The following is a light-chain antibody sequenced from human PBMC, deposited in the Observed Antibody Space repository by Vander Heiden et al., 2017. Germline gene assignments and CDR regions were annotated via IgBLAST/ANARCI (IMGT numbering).Light chain of an antibody. CDR2: AAS. CDR3: QQLDSYPHT. V-gene: IGKV1-9*01. CDR1: QGISSY. Sequence: DVRMTQTPSFLSASVGVRVTIPCRASQGISSYLAWYQQKPGKAPKLRIYAASTLQSGVPSRFSGSGSGTEFTLTISSLQPEDFATYYCQQLDSYPHTFGQGTKLEIK. J-gene: IGKJ2*01.